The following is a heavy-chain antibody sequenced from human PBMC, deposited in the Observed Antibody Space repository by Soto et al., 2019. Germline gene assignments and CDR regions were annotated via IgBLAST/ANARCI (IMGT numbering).Heavy chain of an antibody. D-gene: IGHD3-22*01. J-gene: IGHJ4*02. CDR3: ARSRYYYDSSGSQPFDY. Sequence: QVQLQQWGAGLLKPSETLSLTCAVYGGSFSGYYWSWIRQPPGKGLEWIGEINHSGSTNYNPSLKRRVTISVATSKNQFSLKLSSVTAADTAVYYCARSRYYYDSSGSQPFDYWGQGTLVTVSS. V-gene: IGHV4-34*01. CDR1: GGSFSGYY. CDR2: INHSGST.